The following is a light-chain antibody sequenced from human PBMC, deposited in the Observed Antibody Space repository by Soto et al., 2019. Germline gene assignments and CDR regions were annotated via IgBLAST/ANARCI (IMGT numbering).Light chain of an antibody. Sequence: DIQMTQSPPSLSASVGDRVTITCRASQGIRNFVAWYQQKPGKAPKLLIYAASTLQSGVPSRFSGSGSGADFTLTSNSLLPEYVATYPCQTYSSVRVFGPGTKVEIK. CDR1: QGIRNF. V-gene: IGKV1-27*01. J-gene: IGKJ3*01. CDR2: AAS. CDR3: QTYSSVRV.